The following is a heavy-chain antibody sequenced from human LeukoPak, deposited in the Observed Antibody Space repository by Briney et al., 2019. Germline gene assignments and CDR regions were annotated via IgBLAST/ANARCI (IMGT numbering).Heavy chain of an antibody. CDR2: IWSDGSVK. Sequence: GRSLRLSCAASGFTFSSYGMHWVRQAPGKGLEWLAVIWSDGSVKRYADSVKGRFTISRDNSKNTLFLQVNSLRAGDTAVYYCATLTAGGRDSWGQGTLVTVSS. V-gene: IGHV3-33*01. D-gene: IGHD6-13*01. CDR3: ATLTAGGRDS. J-gene: IGHJ4*02. CDR1: GFTFSSYG.